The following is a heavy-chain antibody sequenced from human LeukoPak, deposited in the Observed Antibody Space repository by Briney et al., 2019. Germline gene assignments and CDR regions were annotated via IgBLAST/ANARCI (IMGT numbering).Heavy chain of an antibody. CDR2: ISSSSYI. D-gene: IGHD4-17*01. CDR1: GFTFSSYS. V-gene: IGHV3-21*01. Sequence: GGSLRLSCAASGFTFSSYSMNWVRQAPGKGLEWVSSISSSSYIYYSDSVKGRFTISRDNAKNSLYLQMNSLRAEDTAVYYCARTVTTQYYYYYMDVWGKGTTVTVSS. J-gene: IGHJ6*03. CDR3: ARTVTTQYYYYYMDV.